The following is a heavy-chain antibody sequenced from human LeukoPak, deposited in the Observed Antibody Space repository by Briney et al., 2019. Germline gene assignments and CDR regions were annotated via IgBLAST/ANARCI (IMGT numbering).Heavy chain of an antibody. Sequence: GGSLRLSCAASGFTLGRYWMHWFRQAPRTGLVWVARSNSDGKITDYADSVRGRFTTSRDNTKNTVCLQMSSLRAEDTGVYYCARDHHDFWSGYPNFWGQGTLVIVSS. D-gene: IGHD3-3*01. CDR2: SNSDGKIT. V-gene: IGHV3-74*01. CDR1: GFTLGRYW. CDR3: ARDHHDFWSGYPNF. J-gene: IGHJ4*02.